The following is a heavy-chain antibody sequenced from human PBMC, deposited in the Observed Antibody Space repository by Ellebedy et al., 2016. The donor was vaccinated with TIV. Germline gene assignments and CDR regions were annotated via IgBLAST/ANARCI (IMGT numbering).Heavy chain of an antibody. D-gene: IGHD6-13*01. CDR1: GYTFTSYG. CDR2: ISAYNGNT. V-gene: IGHV1-18*01. CDR3: AREGYPPPILQQLDTSENWFDP. Sequence: ASVKVSCKASGYTFTSYGISWVRQAPGQGLEWMGWISAYNGNTNYAQKLQGRVTMTTDTSTSTAYMELRSLRSDDTAVYYCAREGYPPPILQQLDTSENWFDPWGQGTLVTVSS. J-gene: IGHJ5*02.